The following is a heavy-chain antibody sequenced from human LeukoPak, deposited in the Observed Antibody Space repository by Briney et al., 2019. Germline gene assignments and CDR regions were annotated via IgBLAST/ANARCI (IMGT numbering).Heavy chain of an antibody. CDR1: GFTFSTYV. CDR3: ARVPGVNYFDY. J-gene: IGHJ4*02. V-gene: IGHV3-23*01. D-gene: IGHD2-2*01. CDR2: MGTSGGST. Sequence: GGSLRLSCAASGFTFSTYVMSWVRQAPGKGLEWVSLMGTSGGSTYYADSVKGRFTISGDNSRNTLYLQMNSLRAEDTAVYYCARVPGVNYFDYWGQGTLATVSS.